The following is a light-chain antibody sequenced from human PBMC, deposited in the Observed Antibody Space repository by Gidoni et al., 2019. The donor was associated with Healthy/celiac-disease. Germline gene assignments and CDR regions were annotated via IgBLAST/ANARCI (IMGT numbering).Light chain of an antibody. Sequence: DIQLTQPPSSLSASVGDRVTITCRASQSISSYLNWYQQKPGKAPKLLIYAASSLQRGVPSRFSGSGSGTDFTLTISSLQPEDFATYYCQQSYSTPQSFGGXTKVEIK. V-gene: IGKV1-39*01. CDR1: QSISSY. CDR2: AAS. CDR3: QQSYSTPQS. J-gene: IGKJ4*01.